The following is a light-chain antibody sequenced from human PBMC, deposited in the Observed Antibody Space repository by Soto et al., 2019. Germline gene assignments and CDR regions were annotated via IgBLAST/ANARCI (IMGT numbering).Light chain of an antibody. V-gene: IGKV1-16*02. J-gene: IGKJ4*01. Sequence: DLQMTQSPSSLSASVGDRVTITCRASQDISNHLAWFQQKPGKDPQSLIYAASNLQSGVPSKFSGSGSGTDFTLTISSLQPEDSAPYYGQQYNSYPASFAGGTKVEIK. CDR3: QQYNSYPAS. CDR2: AAS. CDR1: QDISNH.